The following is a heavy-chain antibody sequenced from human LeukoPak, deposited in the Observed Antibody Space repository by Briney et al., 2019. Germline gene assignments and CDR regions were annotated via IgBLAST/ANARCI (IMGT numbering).Heavy chain of an antibody. CDR1: GYTFTGYY. J-gene: IGHJ3*02. D-gene: IGHD4-17*01. Sequence: ASVKVSCKASGYTFTGYYMHWVRQAPGQGLEWMGWINPNSGGTNYAQKFQGRVTMTRDTSISTAYMELRSLRSDDTAVYYCARDVTTDAFDIWGQGTMVTVSS. CDR2: INPNSGGT. CDR3: ARDVTTDAFDI. V-gene: IGHV1-2*02.